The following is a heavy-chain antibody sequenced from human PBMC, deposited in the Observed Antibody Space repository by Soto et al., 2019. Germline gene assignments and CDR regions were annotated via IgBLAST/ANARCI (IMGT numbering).Heavy chain of an antibody. D-gene: IGHD3-10*01. CDR1: GGSISSGDYY. J-gene: IGHJ6*02. CDR2: IYYSGST. V-gene: IGHV4-30-4*01. CDR3: ARDSGLELSNDYYGSGAQSDYYGMDV. Sequence: SETLSLTCTVSGGSISSGDYYWSWIRQPPGKGLEWIGYIYYSGSTYYNPSLKSRVTISVDTSKNQFSLKLSSVTAADTAVYYCARDSGLELSNDYYGSGAQSDYYGMDVWGQGTTVTVSS.